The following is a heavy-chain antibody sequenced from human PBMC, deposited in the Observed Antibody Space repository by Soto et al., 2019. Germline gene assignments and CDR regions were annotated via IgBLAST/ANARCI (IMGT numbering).Heavy chain of an antibody. CDR2: IIPISSTT. J-gene: IGHJ6*01. V-gene: IGHV1-69*01. CDR1: GGNFITFA. CDR3: ANNLGIDPFGLYGLDV. Sequence: QVELVQSGAEVKKPGSSVKVSCKASGGNFITFAISWVRQAPGQGLEWMGEIIPISSTTKSAHKFQDRVTISADGTSSTVHMELRSLESEGTAIYFCANNLGIDPFGLYGLDVSRQGTTKTVTS. D-gene: IGHD7-27*01.